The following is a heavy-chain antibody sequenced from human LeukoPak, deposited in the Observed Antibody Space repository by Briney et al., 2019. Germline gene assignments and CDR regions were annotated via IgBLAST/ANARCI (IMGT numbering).Heavy chain of an antibody. CDR3: ARVGYYDFWSGYYGNDAFDI. J-gene: IGHJ3*02. D-gene: IGHD3-3*01. CDR1: GFTFSDYY. V-gene: IGHV3-11*04. Sequence: GGSLRLSCAASGFTFSDYYMSWIRQAPGKGLEWVSYISSSGSTIYYADSVKGRFTISRDNAKNSLYLQMNSLRAEDTAVYYCARVGYYDFWSGYYGNDAFDIWGQGTMVTVSS. CDR2: ISSSGSTI.